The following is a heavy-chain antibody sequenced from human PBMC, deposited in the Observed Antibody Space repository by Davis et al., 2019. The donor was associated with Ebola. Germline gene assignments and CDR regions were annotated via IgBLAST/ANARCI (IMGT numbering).Heavy chain of an antibody. CDR1: ADTSSNYG. V-gene: IGHV1-69*04. CDR2: IIPMVDTT. D-gene: IGHD3-10*01. J-gene: IGHJ4*02. Sequence: SAQVSCKASADTSSNYGSNWVRHAPGQGLEWMGRIIPMVDTTNYARKFQDRGTMSADKYTSTVYMELSSLGSGDTAVYYCASGPWVYTTRRGVTLDNWGQGTQVTVSS. CDR3: ASGPWVYTTRRGVTLDN.